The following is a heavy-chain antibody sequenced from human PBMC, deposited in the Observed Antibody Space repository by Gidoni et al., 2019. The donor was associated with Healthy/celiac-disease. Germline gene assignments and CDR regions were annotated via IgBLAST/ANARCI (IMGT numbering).Heavy chain of an antibody. CDR3: ARELREYCSSTSCYTVNYYYYYMDV. CDR1: GFTFSSHG. Sequence: QVQLVESGAGVVQPGRSLRLSCAASGFTFSSHGLHRVRQAPGKGLEWVAVIVYDGSNKYYADSVKGRFTISRDNSKNTLYLQMNSLRAEDTAVYYCARELREYCSSTSCYTVNYYYYYMDVWGKGTTVTVSS. D-gene: IGHD2-2*02. CDR2: IVYDGSNK. V-gene: IGHV3-33*01. J-gene: IGHJ6*03.